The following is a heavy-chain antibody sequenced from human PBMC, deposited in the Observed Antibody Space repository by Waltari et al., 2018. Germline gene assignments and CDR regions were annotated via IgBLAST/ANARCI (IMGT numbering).Heavy chain of an antibody. CDR1: GFTMRSYY. V-gene: IGHV3-48*03. D-gene: IGHD2-2*01. CDR2: ISSSGSTI. CDR3: ARVVVPAAPDPYYYYGMDV. Sequence: EVQLVESGEGLVQTGGTLSLSCAAPGFTMRSYYLDWVRQAPGKGLEWVSYISSSGSTISYADSVKGRFTISRDNAKNSLYLQMNSLRAEDTAVYYCARVVVPAAPDPYYYYGMDVWGQGTTVTVSS. J-gene: IGHJ6*02.